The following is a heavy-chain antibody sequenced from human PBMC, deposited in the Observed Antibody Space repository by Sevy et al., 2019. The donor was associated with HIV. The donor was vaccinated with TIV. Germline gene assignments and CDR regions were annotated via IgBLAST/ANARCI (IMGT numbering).Heavy chain of an antibody. J-gene: IGHJ6*02. Sequence: GGSLRLSCAASGFTFSSYAMSWVRQAPGKGLEWVSAISGSGGSTYYADSGKGRFTITIDNSNTTRYLQMNSLRAEDTAVYYCAKNRVWSQLVVGFGMDVWGQGTTVTVSS. D-gene: IGHD6-6*01. V-gene: IGHV3-23*01. CDR2: ISGSGGST. CDR1: GFTFSSYA. CDR3: AKNRVWSQLVVGFGMDV.